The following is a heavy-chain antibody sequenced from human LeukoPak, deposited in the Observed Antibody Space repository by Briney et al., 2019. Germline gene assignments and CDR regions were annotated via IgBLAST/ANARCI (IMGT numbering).Heavy chain of an antibody. CDR3: ARDLLEYSSSSGSSPNDY. CDR1: GDSVSSNSAA. J-gene: IGHJ4*02. Sequence: SQTLSLTCAISGDSVSSNSAAWNWIRQSPSRGLEWLGRTYYRSKWYNDYAVSVKSRITINPDTSKNQFSLQLNSVTPEDTAVYYCARDLLEYSSSSGSSPNDYWGQGTLVTVSS. V-gene: IGHV6-1*01. CDR2: TYYRSKWYN. D-gene: IGHD6-6*01.